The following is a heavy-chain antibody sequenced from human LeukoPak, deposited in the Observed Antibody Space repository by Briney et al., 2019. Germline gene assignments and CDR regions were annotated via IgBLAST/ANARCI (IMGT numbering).Heavy chain of an antibody. Sequence: SETLSLTCTVSGGSISDGTYYWGWIRQPPGKGLEWIGTIHYSGTTHYNRSLKSRVTLSVDTSKNQFSLRLSSVTAADTAVYYCERRTTESYSDYWGQGTLVTVST. CDR2: IHYSGTT. V-gene: IGHV4-39*01. D-gene: IGHD1-1*01. J-gene: IGHJ4*02. CDR1: GGSISDGTYY. CDR3: ERRTTESYSDY.